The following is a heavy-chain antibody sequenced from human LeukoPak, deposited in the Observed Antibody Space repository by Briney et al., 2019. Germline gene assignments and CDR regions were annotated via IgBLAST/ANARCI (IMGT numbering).Heavy chain of an antibody. CDR2: ISWNSGSI. CDR3: AKDWAYSSSYYIFDY. CDR1: GFTFDDYA. Sequence: GGSLRLSCAASGFTFDDYAMHWVRQPPGKGLEWVSGISWNSGSITYADSVKGRFTTSRDDAKSSLYLQMNSLRPEDTAFYYCAKDWAYSSSYYIFDYWGQGTLVTVSS. V-gene: IGHV3-9*01. J-gene: IGHJ4*02. D-gene: IGHD1-26*01.